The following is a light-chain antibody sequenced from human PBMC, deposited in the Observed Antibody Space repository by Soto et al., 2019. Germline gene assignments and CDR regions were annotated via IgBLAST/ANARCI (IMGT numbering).Light chain of an antibody. CDR3: LQHKSYPRT. J-gene: IGKJ1*01. CDR1: QDISNF. Sequence: DIQMTQSPSDMSASVGDRVTITCRASQDISNFLVWFQQRPGKVPKRLMYSANRLESGVPSRFSGSGSGTEFTLTISSLQPEDCATYYCLQHKSYPRTFGQGTKVDIK. CDR2: SAN. V-gene: IGKV1-17*03.